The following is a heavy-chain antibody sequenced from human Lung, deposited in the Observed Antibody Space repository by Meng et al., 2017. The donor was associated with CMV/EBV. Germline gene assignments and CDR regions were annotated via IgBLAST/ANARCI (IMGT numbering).Heavy chain of an antibody. CDR3: ARKTDTGGWNFQH. J-gene: IGHJ1*01. CDR1: GYTFTGYY. D-gene: IGHD3-16*01. V-gene: IGHV1-2*02. CDR2: INPNNGGT. Sequence: SVXVSXXASGYTFTGYYLYWVRQAPGQGLEWMGWINPNNGGTNYAQRFQGRVTMTRDTSITTVYMELSRLTSDDTAVYYCARKTDTGGWNFQHWGQGTVVTVSS.